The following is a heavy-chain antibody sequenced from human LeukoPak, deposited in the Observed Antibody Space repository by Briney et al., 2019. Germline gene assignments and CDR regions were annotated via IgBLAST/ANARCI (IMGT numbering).Heavy chain of an antibody. CDR2: IYTSGST. CDR3: ARGAYSRMAYNWFDP. J-gene: IGHJ5*02. D-gene: IGHD6-13*01. V-gene: IGHV4-4*07. CDR1: GGSISSYY. Sequence: SETLSLTCTVSGGSISSYYWSWLRQPAGKGLEWIGRIYTSGSTNYNPSLKSRVTMSVDTSKNQFSLKLSSVTAADTAVYYCARGAYSRMAYNWFDPWGQGTLVTVSS.